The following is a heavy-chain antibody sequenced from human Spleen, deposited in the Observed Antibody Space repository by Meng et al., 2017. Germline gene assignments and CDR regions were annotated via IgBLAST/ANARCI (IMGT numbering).Heavy chain of an antibody. J-gene: IGHJ6*02. V-gene: IGHV4-34*01. CDR1: GGSISSYY. CDR3: ARVVIIVGYYYYGMDV. Sequence: SETLSLTCTVSGGSISSYYLSWIRQPPGKGLEWIGEINHRGGTNYNPALKSRGTISPDTSKNHFSLNLSTVPAADTAVYYCARVVIIVGYYYYGMDVWGQGTTVTVSS. D-gene: IGHD3-3*01. CDR2: INHRGGT.